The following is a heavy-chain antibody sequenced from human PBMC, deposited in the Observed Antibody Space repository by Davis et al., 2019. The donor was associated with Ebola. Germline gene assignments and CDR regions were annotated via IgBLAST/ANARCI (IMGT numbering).Heavy chain of an antibody. CDR2: IYTGGRI. CDR3: ARASAGGDGYYESFYFYGLDV. J-gene: IGHJ6*02. D-gene: IGHD5-24*01. V-gene: IGHV3-66*01. CDR1: GFTFSSYW. Sequence: GESLKISCAASGFTFSSYWMSWVRQAPGKGLEWVSVIYTGGRIYYADSVKGRFTISRDNSKNTVYLQMNSLRVEDTAVYYCARASAGGDGYYESFYFYGLDVWGQGTTVTVSS.